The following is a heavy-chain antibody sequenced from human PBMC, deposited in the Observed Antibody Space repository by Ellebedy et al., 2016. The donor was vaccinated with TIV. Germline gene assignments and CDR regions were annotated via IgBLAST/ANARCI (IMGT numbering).Heavy chain of an antibody. V-gene: IGHV4-31*03. Sequence: SETLSLTCTVSGDTISKGGYYWGWIRKHTGKGLEWIGYIDFSGRTSYNPSLESRLIISLDTSKNQFSLKLRSVTAADTAVYYCARDFLDYGIDGFDVWGQGTMVTVSS. CDR1: GDTISKGGYY. J-gene: IGHJ3*01. CDR2: IDFSGRT. D-gene: IGHD4-17*01. CDR3: ARDFLDYGIDGFDV.